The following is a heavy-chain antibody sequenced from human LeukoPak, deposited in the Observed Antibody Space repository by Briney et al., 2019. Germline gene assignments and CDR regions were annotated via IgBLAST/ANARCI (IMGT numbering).Heavy chain of an antibody. CDR3: ARGYDSSGYVPGY. CDR1: GFTFSSYW. Sequence: GGSLRLSCAASGFTFSSYWMHWVRQAPGKGLVWVSRINSDGSSTSYADSVKGRFTIPRDNAKNTLYLQMNSLRAEGTAVYYCARGYDSSGYVPGYWGQGTLVTVSS. CDR2: INSDGSST. V-gene: IGHV3-74*01. D-gene: IGHD3-22*01. J-gene: IGHJ4*02.